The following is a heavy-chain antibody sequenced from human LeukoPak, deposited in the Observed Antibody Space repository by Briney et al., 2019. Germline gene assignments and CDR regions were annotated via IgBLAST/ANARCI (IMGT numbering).Heavy chain of an antibody. CDR2: ISSSSSYI. CDR1: GFTFSSYS. D-gene: IGHD4-17*01. CDR3: ARDHRREGYGDYVTVPPRV. J-gene: IGHJ4*02. V-gene: IGHV3-21*01. Sequence: GGSLRLSCAASGFTFSSYSMNWVRQAPGKGLEWVSSISSSSSYIYYADSVKGRFTISRDNAKNSLYLQMNSLRAEDTAVYYCARDHRREGYGDYVTVPPRVWGQGTLVTVSS.